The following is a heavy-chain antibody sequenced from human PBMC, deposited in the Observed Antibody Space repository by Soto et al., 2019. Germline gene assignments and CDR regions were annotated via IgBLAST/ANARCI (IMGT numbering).Heavy chain of an antibody. CDR2: ISYDGSNK. V-gene: IGHV3-30*18. Sequence: GESLKISCAASGFTFSSYGMHWVRQAPGKGLEWVAVISYDGSNKYYADSVKGRFTISRDNSKNTLYLQMNSLRAEDTAVYYCAKATDYYGSGSYYVRQAPIDYWGQGTLVTVSS. CDR1: GFTFSSYG. D-gene: IGHD3-10*01. J-gene: IGHJ4*02. CDR3: AKATDYYGSGSYYVRQAPIDY.